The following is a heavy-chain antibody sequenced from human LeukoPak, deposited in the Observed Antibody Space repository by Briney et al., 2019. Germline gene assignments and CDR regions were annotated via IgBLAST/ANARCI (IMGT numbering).Heavy chain of an antibody. D-gene: IGHD6-13*01. CDR2: ISYDGSHE. V-gene: IGHV3-30*18. J-gene: IGHJ6*04. CDR1: GFTFSSYG. Sequence: GRSLRLSCAGSGFTFSSYGMHWVRQAPGRGLEWVAVISYDGSHEYYADSVKGRFTIARGNSKNTLYLQMNSLRAEDTAVYYCAKDLQRNEAPAAGFSMRYYYYAMDVWGKGTTVTVSS. CDR3: AKDLQRNEAPAAGFSMRYYYYAMDV.